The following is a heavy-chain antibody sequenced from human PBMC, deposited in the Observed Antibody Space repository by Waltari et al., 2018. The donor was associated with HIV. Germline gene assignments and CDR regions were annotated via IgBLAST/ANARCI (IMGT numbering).Heavy chain of an antibody. D-gene: IGHD4-17*01. V-gene: IGHV3-53*02. CDR3: SGPDGDQCTSVTYYGMGV. J-gene: IGHJ6*02. CDR2: SKREGDT. CDR1: GIPVSNTY. Sequence: EVQLVETGGDVIRPGGSLRLSCVTSGIPVSNTYIHWVRKAPGRGLEWVSVSKREGDTKYADSVKCRFLISIDNSKNIVFLQLNRLSVEDTDGYYCSGPDGDQCTSVTYYGMGVWGQGTTVIVSS.